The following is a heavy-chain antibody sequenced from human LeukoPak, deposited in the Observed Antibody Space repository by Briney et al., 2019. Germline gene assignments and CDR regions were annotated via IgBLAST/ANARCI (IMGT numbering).Heavy chain of an antibody. CDR3: ARDFSSCDSKGYYYYYGMDV. V-gene: IGHV3-30*04. CDR2: ISYDGSNK. CDR1: GFTFSSYA. J-gene: IGHJ6*04. D-gene: IGHD2-21*01. Sequence: GGSLRLSCAASGFTFSSYAMHWVRQAPGKGLEWVAVISYDGSNKYYADPVKGRFTISRDNSKNTLYLQMNSLRAEDTAVYYCARDFSSCDSKGYYYYYGMDVSGKGTPVTVSS.